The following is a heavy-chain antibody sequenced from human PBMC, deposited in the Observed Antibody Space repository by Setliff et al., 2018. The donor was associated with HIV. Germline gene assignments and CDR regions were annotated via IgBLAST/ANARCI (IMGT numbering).Heavy chain of an antibody. V-gene: IGHV4-59*12. CDR3: ARRGDSYGLDPIYYYYYYMDV. Sequence: SETLSLTCTVSGGSISSYYWSWIRQPPGKGLEWIGSIYYSGTTYYNPSLKSRVTISVDRSKNQFSLKLSSVTAADTAVYYCARRGDSYGLDPIYYYYYYMDVWGKGTTVTVSS. CDR1: GGSISSYY. J-gene: IGHJ6*03. CDR2: IYYSGTT. D-gene: IGHD5-18*01.